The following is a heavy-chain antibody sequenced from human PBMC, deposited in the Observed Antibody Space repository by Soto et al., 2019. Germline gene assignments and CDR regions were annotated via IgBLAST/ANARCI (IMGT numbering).Heavy chain of an antibody. CDR3: AIETLEYSSSSGYYYYGMDV. D-gene: IGHD6-6*01. J-gene: IGHJ6*02. Sequence: ASVKVSCKASGYTFTSYYMHWVRQAPGQGLEWMGIINPSGGSTSYAQKFQGRVTMTRDTSTSTVYMELSSLRSEDTAVYYCAIETLEYSSSSGYYYYGMDVWGQGTTVTVSS. V-gene: IGHV1-46*01. CDR1: GYTFTSYY. CDR2: INPSGGST.